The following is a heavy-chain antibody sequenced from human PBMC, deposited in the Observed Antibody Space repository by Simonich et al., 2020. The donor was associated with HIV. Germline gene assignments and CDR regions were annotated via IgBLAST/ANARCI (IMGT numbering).Heavy chain of an antibody. V-gene: IGHV1-2*06. J-gene: IGHJ4*02. D-gene: IGHD3-16*01. CDR2: INPNSGGK. CDR3: VSGMMGFDY. CDR1: GYRFTGFY. Sequence: QVQLVQSGAEVKKPGASVKVSCKASGYRFTGFYMNLVRQAPGQGLVGMGRINPNSGGKYYDQNLQGRVTLTGATSISTADMELSGLRSDDTAGYYCVSGMMGFDYWGQGTLVTVSS.